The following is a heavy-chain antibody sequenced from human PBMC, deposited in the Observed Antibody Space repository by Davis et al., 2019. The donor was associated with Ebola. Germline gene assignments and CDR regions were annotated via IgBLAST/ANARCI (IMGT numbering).Heavy chain of an antibody. CDR1: GFTFSNYA. CDR3: AKEIGGSGWYSIDY. Sequence: PGGSLRLSCAASGFTFSNYAMHWVRQGPGKGLEWVAVVTYDGGKTYSADSVKGRFAISRDNSKNTLSLQMNSLRAEDTAVYYCAKEIGGSGWYSIDYWGQGTLVTVSS. D-gene: IGHD6-19*01. V-gene: IGHV3-30*09. CDR2: VTYDGGKT. J-gene: IGHJ4*02.